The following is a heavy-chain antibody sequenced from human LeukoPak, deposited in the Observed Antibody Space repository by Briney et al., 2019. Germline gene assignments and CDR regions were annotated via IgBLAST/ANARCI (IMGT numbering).Heavy chain of an antibody. J-gene: IGHJ3*02. CDR1: GGSISSYY. CDR3: ARPVAGAFDI. Sequence: SETLSLTCTVSGGSISSYYWSWIRQPPGKGLEWIGYIYNSGSTNYNPSLKSRVTISVDTSKNQFSLKLSSVTAADTAVYYCARPVAGAFDIWGHGTMVTVSS. V-gene: IGHV4-59*01. CDR2: IYNSGST. D-gene: IGHD6-19*01.